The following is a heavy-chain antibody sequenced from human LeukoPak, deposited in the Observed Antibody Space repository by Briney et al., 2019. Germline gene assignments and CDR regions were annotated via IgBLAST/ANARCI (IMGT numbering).Heavy chain of an antibody. V-gene: IGHV3-74*01. D-gene: IGHD2-2*01. CDR2: INPDGSST. CDR3: ARGRYCTSASRYLDY. CDR1: GFTFSTYW. J-gene: IGHJ4*02. Sequence: GGSLRLSCAASGFTFSTYWTHWVRQAPGKGLVWVSRINPDGSSTSYADSVKGRFTISRDNAKNTLYLQMNSLRAEDTGVFYCARGRYCTSASRYLDYWGQGTLVTVSS.